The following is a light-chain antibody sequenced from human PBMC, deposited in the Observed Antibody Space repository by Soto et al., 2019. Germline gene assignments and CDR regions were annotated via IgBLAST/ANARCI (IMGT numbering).Light chain of an antibody. V-gene: IGKV3-20*01. CDR2: GAS. CDR3: QQYDSSPWT. J-gene: IGKJ1*01. Sequence: ESVLTQSPGTPSLSPGERATLSCGASQSVSSSFLAWYQLKPGQAPRLLIYGASSRATDIPDRFSGSGSGTDFTLTISRLEPEDFAVYYCQQYDSSPWTFGQGTKVEIK. CDR1: QSVSSSF.